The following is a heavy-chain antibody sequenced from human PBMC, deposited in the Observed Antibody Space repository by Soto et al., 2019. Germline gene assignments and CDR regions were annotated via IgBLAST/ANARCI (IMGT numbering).Heavy chain of an antibody. D-gene: IGHD2-21*01. CDR2: LYWDDCK. Sequence: QITLKESGPPLVKPTQTLTLTCTFSGFSVSTRGVGVGWIPQPPGKALDWLATLYWDDCKYYSPSLKSRLTCSSATSRNQVVRTMTNMYPVYTATFYCAHRFSDGPSDYFDYCGQGTLVTVS. CDR3: AHRFSDGPSDYFDY. V-gene: IGHV2-5*02. CDR1: GFSVSTRGVG. J-gene: IGHJ4*02.